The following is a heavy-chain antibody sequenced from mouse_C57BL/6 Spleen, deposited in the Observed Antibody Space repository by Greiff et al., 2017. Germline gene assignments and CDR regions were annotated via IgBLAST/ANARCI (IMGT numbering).Heavy chain of an antibody. CDR1: GYTFTSYW. D-gene: IGHD1-1*01. CDR3: ARMELRDYYAMDY. J-gene: IGHJ4*01. Sequence: VQLQQPGAELVKPGASVKMSCKASGYTFTSYWITWVKQRPGQGLEWIGDIYPGSGSTNYNEKFKSKATLTVDTSSSTAYMQLSSLTSEDSAVYYCARMELRDYYAMDYWGQGTSVTVSS. CDR2: IYPGSGST. V-gene: IGHV1-55*01.